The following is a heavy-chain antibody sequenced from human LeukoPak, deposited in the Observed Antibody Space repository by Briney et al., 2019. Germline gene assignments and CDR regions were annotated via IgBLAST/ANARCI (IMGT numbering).Heavy chain of an antibody. J-gene: IGHJ5*02. D-gene: IGHD5-24*01. CDR3: ARSEMAITGWCDP. CDR1: GGPISSSSYY. Sequence: SETLSLPCTVSGGPISSSSYYWRWIPQPRGEGLEWIGSIYYSGSTYYNPSLKSRVTISVDTSKNQFSLKLSSVTAADTAVYYCARSEMAITGWCDPWGQGTRVTVSS. V-gene: IGHV4-39*07. CDR2: IYYSGST.